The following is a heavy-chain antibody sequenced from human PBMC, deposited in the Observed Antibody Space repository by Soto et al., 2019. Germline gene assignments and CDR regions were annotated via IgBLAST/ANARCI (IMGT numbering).Heavy chain of an antibody. CDR2: MNPDSGNT. Sequence: GASVKVSCKASGYSFTSHNINWVRQATGQGLQWMGWMNPDSGNTGSAQKFQGRVTMTGNTSISTAYMELSSLRSEDTAVYYCAISAYRIKYFYNDLDVWGQGTPVTVSS. V-gene: IGHV1-8*01. J-gene: IGHJ6*02. CDR1: GYSFTSHN. CDR3: AISAYRIKYFYNDLDV.